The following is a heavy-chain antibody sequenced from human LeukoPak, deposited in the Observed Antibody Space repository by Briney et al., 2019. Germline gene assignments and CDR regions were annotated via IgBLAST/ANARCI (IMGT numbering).Heavy chain of an antibody. CDR3: ARGSRLPPYYYDSSGYYLVY. Sequence: ASVKVSCKVSGYTLTELSMHWVRQAPGKGLEWMGGFDPEDGETIYAQKLQGRVTMTTDTSTSTAYMELRSLRSDDTAVYYCARGSRLPPYYYDSSGYYLVYWGQGTLVTVSS. V-gene: IGHV1-24*01. CDR2: FDPEDGET. D-gene: IGHD3-22*01. J-gene: IGHJ4*02. CDR1: GYTLTELS.